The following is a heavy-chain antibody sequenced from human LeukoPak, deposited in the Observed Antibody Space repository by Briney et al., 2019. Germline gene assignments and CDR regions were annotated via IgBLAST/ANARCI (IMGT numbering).Heavy chain of an antibody. CDR2: IYYSGST. J-gene: IGHJ3*02. D-gene: IGHD5-24*01. CDR3: ARALVEMATMGDAFDI. Sequence: SQTLSLTCTVSGGSISSGDYYWRWIRQPPGKGLEWIVYIYYSGSTYYNPSLKSRVTISVDTSKNQFSLKLSSVTAADTAVYYCARALVEMATMGDAFDIWGQGTMVTVSS. V-gene: IGHV4-30-4*08. CDR1: GGSISSGDYY.